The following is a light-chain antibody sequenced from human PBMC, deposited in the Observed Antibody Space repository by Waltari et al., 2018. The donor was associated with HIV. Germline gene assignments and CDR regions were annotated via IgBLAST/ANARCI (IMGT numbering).Light chain of an antibody. CDR1: SSNICSNY. CDR2: KNT. Sequence: QSLLTHPPSSPGTPGQRLTISCSGSSSNICSNYVTWYQPPPGTTPNLLIYKNTQRPSGVPVRFSGSKSGTSASLAISGLRSEDEADYYCAAWDDSLSGPVFGGGTKLTVL. CDR3: AAWDDSLSGPV. J-gene: IGLJ3*02. V-gene: IGLV1-47*01.